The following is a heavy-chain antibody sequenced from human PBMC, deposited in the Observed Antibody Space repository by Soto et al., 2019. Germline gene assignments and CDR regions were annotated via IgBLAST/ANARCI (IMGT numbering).Heavy chain of an antibody. J-gene: IGHJ5*02. CDR2: ISGYNDNT. V-gene: IGHV1-18*04. CDR3: ARVNLGAFSFGVVRNWFDP. D-gene: IGHD3-3*01. Sequence: QVHLVQSGAEVKKPGASVKVSCKTSGYTFTTYGISWVRQAPGQGLEWMGWISGYNDNTHYAQKVKGRVTITKDTSTSTDYMELRSIRYDDTAVYDGARVNLGAFSFGVVRNWFDPWGQGTLVTVSS. CDR1: GYTFTTYG.